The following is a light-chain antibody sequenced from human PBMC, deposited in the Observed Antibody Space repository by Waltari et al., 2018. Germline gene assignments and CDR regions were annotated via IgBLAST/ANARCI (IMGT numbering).Light chain of an antibody. CDR3: QSYDSSLSGSRV. V-gene: IGLV1-40*01. CDR2: GNS. J-gene: IGLJ2*01. CDR1: SSNIGAGYD. Sequence: QSVLTQPPSVSGAPGQRVTISCTGSSSNIGAGYDVHWYQQPPGTAPKLLMYGNSNPPSGVPDRFSGSKSGTSASLAIAGLQAEDEADYYCQSYDSSLSGSRVFGGGTKLTVL.